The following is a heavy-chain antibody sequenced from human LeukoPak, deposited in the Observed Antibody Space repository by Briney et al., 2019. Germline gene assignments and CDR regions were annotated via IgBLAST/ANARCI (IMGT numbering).Heavy chain of an antibody. Sequence: SETLSLTCTVSGGSISSYHWSWIRQPAGKGLEWIGRIYTSGSTNYNPSLKSRVTMSVDTSKNQFSLKLSSVTAADTAVYYCARSDDSSGWPLSWYFDLWGRGTLVTVSS. CDR3: ARSDDSSGWPLSWYFDL. J-gene: IGHJ2*01. CDR2: IYTSGST. CDR1: GGSISSYH. D-gene: IGHD6-19*01. V-gene: IGHV4-4*07.